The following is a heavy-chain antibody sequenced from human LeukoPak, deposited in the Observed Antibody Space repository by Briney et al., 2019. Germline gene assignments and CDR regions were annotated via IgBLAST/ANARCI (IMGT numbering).Heavy chain of an antibody. J-gene: IGHJ5*02. Sequence: GGSLRLSCAASGFTFSSYAMTWVRQAPGKGLEWVSGISGSGGGIYYADSVKGRFTISRDNSKNTLYLQMNSLRAEGTAVYYCATLAGYFDWFPRGGWFDPWGQGTLVTVSS. V-gene: IGHV3-23*01. CDR3: ATLAGYFDWFPRGGWFDP. CDR2: ISGSGGGI. D-gene: IGHD3-9*01. CDR1: GFTFSSYA.